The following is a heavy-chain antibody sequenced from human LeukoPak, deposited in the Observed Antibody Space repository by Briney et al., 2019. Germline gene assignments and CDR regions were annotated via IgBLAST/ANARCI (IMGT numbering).Heavy chain of an antibody. CDR1: GGSISSYY. CDR3: ARDSRTLVGATQHAFDI. J-gene: IGHJ3*02. CDR2: IYYSGST. Sequence: SETLSLTCTVSGGSISSYYWSWIRQPPGKGLEWIGYIYYSGSTNYNPSLKSRVTISVDTSKNQFSLKLSSVTAADTAVYYCARDSRTLVGATQHAFDIWGQGTMVTVSP. V-gene: IGHV4-59*01. D-gene: IGHD1-26*01.